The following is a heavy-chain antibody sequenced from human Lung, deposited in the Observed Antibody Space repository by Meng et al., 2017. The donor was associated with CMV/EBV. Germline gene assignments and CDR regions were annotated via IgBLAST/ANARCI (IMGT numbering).Heavy chain of an antibody. CDR1: GFTFSSFD. CDR3: ARELGGYSHGKNSGYHQYGMDV. CDR2: VSDTHGDT. Sequence: GGSLRLXCAASGFTFSSFDMSWVRQAPGKGLEWVSTVSDTHGDTYYADSVKGRFTISRDNAKNSLYVQMSSLRAEDTAVYYCARELGGYSHGKNSGYHQYGMDVWGQGXTVTVSS. V-gene: IGHV3-23*01. J-gene: IGHJ6*02. D-gene: IGHD5-18*01.